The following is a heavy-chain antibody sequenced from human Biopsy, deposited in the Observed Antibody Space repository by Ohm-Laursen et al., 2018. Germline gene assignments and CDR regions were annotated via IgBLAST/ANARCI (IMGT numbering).Heavy chain of an antibody. D-gene: IGHD3-10*01. CDR1: GGSISRSSYY. Sequence: SETLSLTCTVTGGSISRSSYYWDWIRQPPGKGLEWIGSIYHSGSTYYNPSLKSRVTISADRSKNQFSLKLTSVTAADTAMYYCARQEFATSPLDYWGQGSLVTVSS. CDR3: ARQEFATSPLDY. J-gene: IGHJ4*02. V-gene: IGHV4-39*01. CDR2: IYHSGST.